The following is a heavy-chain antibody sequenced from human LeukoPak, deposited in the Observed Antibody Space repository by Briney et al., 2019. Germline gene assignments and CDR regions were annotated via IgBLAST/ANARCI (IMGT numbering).Heavy chain of an antibody. D-gene: IGHD3/OR15-3a*01. J-gene: IGHJ4*02. CDR2: IYHSGTT. CDR1: GDSMTRGGYY. V-gene: IGHV4-31*03. CDR3: ARAVDFRNYFDY. Sequence: SETLSLTCTVSGDSMTRGGYYWSWVRQHPGKALEWVAFIYHSGTTFYNPSLESRTTLSVDTSQNQFSLKLTSVTAADTAVYYCARAVDFRNYFDYWGQGTLVTVSS.